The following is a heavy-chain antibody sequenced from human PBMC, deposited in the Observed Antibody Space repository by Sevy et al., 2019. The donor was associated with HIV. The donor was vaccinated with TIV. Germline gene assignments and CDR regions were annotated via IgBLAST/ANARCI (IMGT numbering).Heavy chain of an antibody. V-gene: IGHV3-23*01. Sequence: GGSLRLSCAASGFTFSSFAMSWVRQTPGKGLEWVSGLNGSGGRTYYPHSVKGRLTISRDNCKNTLYLQMNSLRAEDTAVYYCAKDTDRGSYLNDAFDIWGQGTMVTVSS. CDR1: GFTFSSFA. D-gene: IGHD1-26*01. J-gene: IGHJ3*02. CDR3: AKDTDRGSYLNDAFDI. CDR2: LNGSGGRT.